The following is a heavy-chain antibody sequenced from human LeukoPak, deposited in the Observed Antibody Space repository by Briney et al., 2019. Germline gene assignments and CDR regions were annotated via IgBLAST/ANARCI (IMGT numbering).Heavy chain of an antibody. Sequence: SETLSLTCTVSGGSISSSSYYWGWIRQPPGKGLEWIGSIYYSGSTYYNPSLKSRVTISVDTSKNQFSLKLSSVTAADTAVYYCARLRTLWFGRGDIWGQGTMVTVSS. V-gene: IGHV4-39*07. CDR2: IYYSGST. D-gene: IGHD3-10*01. CDR3: ARLRTLWFGRGDI. J-gene: IGHJ3*02. CDR1: GGSISSSSYY.